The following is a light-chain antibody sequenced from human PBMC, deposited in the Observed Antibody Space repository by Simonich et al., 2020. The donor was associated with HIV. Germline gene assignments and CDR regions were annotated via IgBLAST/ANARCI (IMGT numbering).Light chain of an antibody. J-gene: IGKJ2*01. V-gene: IGKV3-15*01. Sequence: IVMTQSPATLSVSPGERATLSCRASQSVSRNLAWYQQKHGQAPRLLIHGASTRATGIPARFSGSGSGTEFTLTISSLQSEDFAVYYCQQYNKWPPYTFGPGTKLEIK. CDR3: QQYNKWPPYT. CDR2: GAS. CDR1: QSVSRN.